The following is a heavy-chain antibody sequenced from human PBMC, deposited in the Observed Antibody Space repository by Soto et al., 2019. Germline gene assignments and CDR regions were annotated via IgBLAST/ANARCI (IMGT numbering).Heavy chain of an antibody. CDR2: IYHSGST. CDR1: GGSISTYY. Sequence: SETLSLTCTVSGGSISTYYWSWIRQPPGKGLEWIGYIYHSGSTNYNPSLESRVTISVDTSKNKLSLKLNSVTAADTAVYYCARQTRRYSWFDPWGQGTLVTVS. V-gene: IGHV4-59*08. CDR3: ARQTRRYSWFDP. J-gene: IGHJ5*02.